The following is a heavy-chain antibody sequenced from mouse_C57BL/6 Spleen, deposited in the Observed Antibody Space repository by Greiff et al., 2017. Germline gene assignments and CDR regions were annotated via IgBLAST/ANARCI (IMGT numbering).Heavy chain of an antibody. J-gene: IGHJ4*01. CDR2: IYIGNGYT. CDR1: GYTFTSYG. CDR3: ARGLPQSGMDY. Sequence: VQLKESGAELVRPGSSVKMSCKTSGYTFTSYGINWVKQRPGQGLEWIGYIYIGNGYTKYNEKFKGKATLTSDTSSSTAYMQLSSLTSEDSAIYFCARGLPQSGMDYWGQGTSVTVSS. D-gene: IGHD6-1*01. V-gene: IGHV1-58*01.